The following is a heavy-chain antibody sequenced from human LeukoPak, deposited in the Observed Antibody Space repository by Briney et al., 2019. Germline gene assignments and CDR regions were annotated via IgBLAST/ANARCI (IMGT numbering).Heavy chain of an antibody. CDR3: ARVFGSGPYNWFDP. D-gene: IGHD2-15*01. J-gene: IGHJ5*02. CDR2: IYYSGST. CDR1: GGSISSYY. Sequence: PSETLSLTSTVSGGSISSYYWSWIRQLPGKGLEWIGYIYYSGSTNYNPSLKSRVTISVDTSKNQFSLKLSSVTAADTAVYYCARVFGSGPYNWFDPWGQGTLVTVSS. V-gene: IGHV4-59*01.